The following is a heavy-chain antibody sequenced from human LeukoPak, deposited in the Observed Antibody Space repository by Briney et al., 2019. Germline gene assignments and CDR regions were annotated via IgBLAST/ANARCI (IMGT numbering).Heavy chain of an antibody. CDR3: ARLYYDSSGYYYGDAFDI. J-gene: IGHJ3*02. CDR2: IYTSGST. CDR1: GGSISSYY. V-gene: IGHV4-4*07. Sequence: SETLSLTCTVSGGSISSYYWSWIRQPAGKGLEWIGRIYTSGSTNYNPSLKSRVTMSVDTSKNQFSLKLSSVTAADTAVYYCARLYYDSSGYYYGDAFDIWGKGTMVTVSS. D-gene: IGHD3-22*01.